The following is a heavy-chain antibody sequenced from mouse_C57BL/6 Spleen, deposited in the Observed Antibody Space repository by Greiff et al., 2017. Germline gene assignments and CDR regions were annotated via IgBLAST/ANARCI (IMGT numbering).Heavy chain of an antibody. J-gene: IGHJ2*01. CDR3: AISAVGSWFDY. CDR2: IHPSDSDT. CDR1: GYTFTSYW. V-gene: IGHV1-74*01. D-gene: IGHD1-1*01. Sequence: QVQLQQPGAELVKPGASVKVSCKASGYTFTSYWMHWVKQRPGQGLEWIGRIHPSDSDTNYNQKFKGKATLTVDKYSSTAYMQLSSLTSEDSAVYYCAISAVGSWFDYWGQGTTLTVSS.